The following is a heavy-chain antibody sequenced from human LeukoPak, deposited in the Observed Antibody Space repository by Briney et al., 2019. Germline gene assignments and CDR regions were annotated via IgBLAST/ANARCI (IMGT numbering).Heavy chain of an antibody. Sequence: GGSLRLSCAASGFTFDDYAMHWVRHAPGKGLEWVSGISWNSGNIGYADSVKGRFTISRDNAKNSLYLQMNSLRPEDTAFYYCAKDIGSGSYYNFDYWGQGTLVTVSS. V-gene: IGHV3-9*01. CDR3: AKDIGSGSYYNFDY. J-gene: IGHJ4*02. CDR2: ISWNSGNI. CDR1: GFTFDDYA. D-gene: IGHD3-10*01.